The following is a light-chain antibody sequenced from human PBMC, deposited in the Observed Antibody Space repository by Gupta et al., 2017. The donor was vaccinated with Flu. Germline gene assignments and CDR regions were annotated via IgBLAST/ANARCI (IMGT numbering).Light chain of an antibody. CDR3: LLSYGGARV. CDR2: DTS. J-gene: IGLJ3*02. Sequence: QSVVTQEPSLTVSPGGTVTLTCGSSTGAVTSGHFPHWFQQKPGQAPRTRIYDTSNKYSWTPARFSGSLLGGTAARTLSGAQTEDEAEYFCLLSYGGARVFGGGTKLTVL. V-gene: IGLV7-46*01. CDR1: TGAVTSGHF.